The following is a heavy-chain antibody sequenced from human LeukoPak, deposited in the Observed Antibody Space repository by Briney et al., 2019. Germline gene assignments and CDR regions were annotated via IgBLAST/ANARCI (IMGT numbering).Heavy chain of an antibody. V-gene: IGHV4-61*01. CDR1: GGSVSSGSYY. J-gene: IGHJ4*02. D-gene: IGHD5-18*01. CDR3: ARDLVPDTAMVSRYFDY. CDR2: IYYSGST. Sequence: SETLSLTCTVSGGSVSSGSYYWSWIRQPPGKGLEWIGYIYYSGSTNYNPSLKSRVTISVDTSKNQFSLKLSSVTAADTAVYYCARDLVPDTAMVSRYFDYWGQGTLVTVSS.